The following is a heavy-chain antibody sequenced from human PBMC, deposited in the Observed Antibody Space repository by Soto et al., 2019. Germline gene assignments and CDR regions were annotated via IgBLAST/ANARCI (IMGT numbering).Heavy chain of an antibody. D-gene: IGHD2-2*01. CDR1: GFTFSSYG. CDR3: AKEKPAATGLGMDV. J-gene: IGHJ6*02. V-gene: IGHV3-30*18. CDR2: ISYDGSNK. Sequence: GGSLRLSCAASGFTFSSYGMHWVRQAPGKGLEWVAVISYDGSNKYYAGSVKGRFTISRDNSKNTLYLQMNSLRAEDTAVYYCAKEKPAATGLGMDVWGQGTTVTVSS.